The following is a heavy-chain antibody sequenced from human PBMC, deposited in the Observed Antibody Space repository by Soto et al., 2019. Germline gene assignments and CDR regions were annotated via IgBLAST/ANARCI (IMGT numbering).Heavy chain of an antibody. D-gene: IGHD3-22*01. CDR2: IFPSDSDT. J-gene: IGHJ5*02. V-gene: IGHV5-51*01. CDR3: ARKDKSGYFNWFDP. Sequence: PGESLKISCRTSGYRFTSYWIAWVRQMPGKGLEWMGIIFPSDSDTRYSPSFQGQVTISADRSTSTVFLQWASLKASDTAVYFCARKDKSGYFNWFDPWGQGTLITVSS. CDR1: GYRFTSYW.